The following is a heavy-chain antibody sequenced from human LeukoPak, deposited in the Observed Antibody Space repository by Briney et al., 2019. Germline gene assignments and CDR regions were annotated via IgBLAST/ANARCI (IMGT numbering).Heavy chain of an antibody. CDR3: ARDNSVGDTAWWFDP. CDR2: ISAYNGNT. V-gene: IGHV1-18*01. CDR1: GGTFSSYA. Sequence: VASVKVSCKASGGTFSSYAISWVRQAPGQGLEWMGWISAYNGNTNYAQKFQGRVTMTRDMSTSTDYMELSSLRSEDTAVYYCARDNSVGDTAWWFDPWGQGTLVTVSS. D-gene: IGHD1-26*01. J-gene: IGHJ5*02.